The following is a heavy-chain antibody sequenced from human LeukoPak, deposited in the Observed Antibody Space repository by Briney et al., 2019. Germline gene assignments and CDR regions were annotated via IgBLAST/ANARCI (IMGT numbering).Heavy chain of an antibody. CDR3: AREPMTTVTNDY. D-gene: IGHD4-17*01. V-gene: IGHV3-21*01. Sequence: GGSLRLSCAASGFTFSSYSMNWVRQAPGKGLEWVSSISSSSSYIYYADSVKGRFTISRDNTKNSLYLQMNSLRAEDTAVYYCAREPMTTVTNDYWGQGTLVTVSS. CDR1: GFTFSSYS. J-gene: IGHJ4*02. CDR2: ISSSSSYI.